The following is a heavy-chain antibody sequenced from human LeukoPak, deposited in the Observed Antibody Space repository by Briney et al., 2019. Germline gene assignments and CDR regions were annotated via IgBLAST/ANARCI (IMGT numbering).Heavy chain of an antibody. V-gene: IGHV3-9*01. J-gene: IGHJ4*02. CDR3: AKETKVGENLYYFDY. CDR1: GFEFA. Sequence: PGRSLRLSCIASGFEFAMHWVRQAPGKGLEWVSGLSWHSGSIGYADSVKGRFIISRDNAKNSLYLEMNSLRPEDSALYYCAKETKVGENLYYFDYWGRGTLVTVSS. D-gene: IGHD1-26*01. CDR2: LSWHSGSI.